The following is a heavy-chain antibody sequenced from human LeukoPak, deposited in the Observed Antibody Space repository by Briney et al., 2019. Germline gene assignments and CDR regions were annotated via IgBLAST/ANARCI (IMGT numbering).Heavy chain of an antibody. D-gene: IGHD3-3*01. V-gene: IGHV3-30*03. CDR3: ARDRAWNYFDY. Sequence: GGSLRLSCAASGFTVSSNYMSWVRQAPGKGLVWVAIISNDGSRKYYAHSVEGRFTISRDNSKNTLYLQMDSLRAEDTAVYYCARDRAWNYFDYWGQGTLVTVSS. J-gene: IGHJ4*02. CDR1: GFTVSSNY. CDR2: ISNDGSRK.